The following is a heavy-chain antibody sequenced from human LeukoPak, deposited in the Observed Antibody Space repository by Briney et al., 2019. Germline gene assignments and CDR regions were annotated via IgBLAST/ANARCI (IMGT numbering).Heavy chain of an antibody. CDR3: ARVGRNYYDSSGFDY. CDR1: GGSISSYY. Sequence: SETLSLTCTVSGGSISSYYWSWIRQPPGKGLEWIGYIYYSGSTNYNPSLKSRVTISVDTSKNQFSLKLSSVTAADTAVYYCARVGRNYYDSSGFDYWGQGTLVTVSS. CDR2: IYYSGST. D-gene: IGHD3-22*01. J-gene: IGHJ4*02. V-gene: IGHV4-59*12.